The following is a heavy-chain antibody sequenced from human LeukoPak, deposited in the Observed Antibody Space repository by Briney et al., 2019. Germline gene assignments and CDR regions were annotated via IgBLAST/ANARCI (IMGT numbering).Heavy chain of an antibody. CDR2: IKQDGSQR. J-gene: IGHJ4*02. CDR3: ARRGGSSSRRSPIDY. D-gene: IGHD6-6*01. V-gene: IGHV3-7*01. CDR1: GFTFSDYW. Sequence: GGSLRLSCTASGFTFSDYWMTWVRQAPGKGPEWVVNIKQDGSQRYYVDSVRGRFTISRGNAKNSLFLQMNGLRAEDTAVYYCARRGGSSSRRSPIDYWGQGTLVTVSS.